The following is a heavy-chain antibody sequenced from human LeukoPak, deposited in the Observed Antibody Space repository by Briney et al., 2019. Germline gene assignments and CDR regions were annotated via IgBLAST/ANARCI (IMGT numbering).Heavy chain of an antibody. CDR2: ISSSGSTI. D-gene: IGHD1-26*01. CDR1: GFTFSSYE. CDR3: AGGPWEFDY. Sequence: GGSLRLSCAASGFTFSSYEMNWVRQAPGKGLEWVSYISSSGSTIYYANSVKGRFTISRDNSKNTVYLQMNSLRAEDTAVYYCAGGPWEFDYWGQGIQVTVSS. V-gene: IGHV3-48*03. J-gene: IGHJ4*02.